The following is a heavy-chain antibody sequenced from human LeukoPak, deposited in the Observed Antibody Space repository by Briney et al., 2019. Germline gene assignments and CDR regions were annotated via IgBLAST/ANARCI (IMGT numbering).Heavy chain of an antibody. CDR1: GGSISGYY. D-gene: IGHD2-15*01. CDR2: IYYRGTS. V-gene: IGHV4-59*08. J-gene: IGHJ4*02. Sequence: PSETLSLTCTVSGGSISGYYWSWIRQPPGQGLEWIGFIYYRGTSKYNPSLMSRVTMSVDTSKNQVSLKLSSVTAADTAVYYCARHYCSGGNCDYFDLWGQGTLVTVSS. CDR3: ARHYCSGGNCDYFDL.